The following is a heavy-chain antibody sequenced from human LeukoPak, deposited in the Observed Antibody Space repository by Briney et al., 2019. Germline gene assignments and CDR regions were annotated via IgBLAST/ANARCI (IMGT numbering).Heavy chain of an antibody. CDR2: IKSKTDGGKT. J-gene: IGHJ4*02. D-gene: IGHD6-19*01. CDR1: VFTLRNAG. Sequence: PGGSLRLSCAASVFTLRNAGVIGLRQARGEARECVARIKSKTDGGKTEYAAPVKGRFTISRDDSKNTLYLQMNSLKTEDTAVYYCTTDSHVRQWLVGAQFDSWGQGTLVTVSS. V-gene: IGHV3-15*01. CDR3: TTDSHVRQWLVGAQFDS.